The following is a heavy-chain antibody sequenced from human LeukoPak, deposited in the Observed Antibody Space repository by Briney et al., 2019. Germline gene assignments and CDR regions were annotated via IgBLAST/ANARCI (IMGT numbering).Heavy chain of an antibody. Sequence: SETLSLTCTVSGGSISSYYWSWVRQPPGKGLEWIGEIYHSGSTNYNPSLKSRVTISVDKSKNQFSLKLSSVTAADTAVYYCARMYYYDSSGYYSFDYWGQGTLVTVSS. V-gene: IGHV4-4*02. CDR1: GGSISSYY. CDR2: IYHSGST. CDR3: ARMYYYDSSGYYSFDY. J-gene: IGHJ4*02. D-gene: IGHD3-22*01.